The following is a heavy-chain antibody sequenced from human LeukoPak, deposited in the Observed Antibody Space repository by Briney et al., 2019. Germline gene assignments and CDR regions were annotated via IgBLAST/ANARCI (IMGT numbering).Heavy chain of an antibody. V-gene: IGHV1-69*04. CDR2: IIPLLGIT. J-gene: IGHJ3*02. D-gene: IGHD3-16*01. CDR3: ARARTMITFGGIRHAFDI. Sequence: SVKVSCKASGGTFSSYAMNWVRQAPGQGLEWVGRIIPLLGITNHAQKLQGRVTVAADTSTNTAYMELSSLISDDTAVYYCARARTMITFGGIRHAFDIWGQGTLVTVSS. CDR1: GGTFSSYA.